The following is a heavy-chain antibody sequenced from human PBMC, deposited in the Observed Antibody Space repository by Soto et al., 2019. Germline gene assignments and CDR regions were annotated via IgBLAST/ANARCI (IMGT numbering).Heavy chain of an antibody. V-gene: IGHV3-23*01. D-gene: IGHD5-12*01. CDR2: ISASGART. CDR1: GFTLSRQA. J-gene: IGHJ4*01. CDR3: AKDQTPGYSADWAVGYYFHF. Sequence: EVQLLESGGGLVQPGGSLRLSCAASGFTLSRQAMSWVRQAPGKGLEWVSAISASGARTYYADSVMGRFSISRDTSKNTLYLQINTLRVEDTAVYYCAKDQTPGYSADWAVGYYFHFWGHGTLVTVSS.